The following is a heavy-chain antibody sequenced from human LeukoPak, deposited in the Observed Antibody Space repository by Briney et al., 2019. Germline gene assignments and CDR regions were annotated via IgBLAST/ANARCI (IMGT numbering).Heavy chain of an antibody. V-gene: IGHV3-33*06. J-gene: IGHJ4*02. Sequence: GGSLRLSCAASGFTFNNYGMHWVRQAPGKGLEWMALIWYDGSNKYYADSVKGRFTISRDNSKNTLYLQMNSLRAEDTAVYYCAKDRRYIAAADYWGQGTLVTVSS. CDR1: GFTFNNYG. CDR2: IWYDGSNK. CDR3: AKDRRYIAAADY. D-gene: IGHD6-13*01.